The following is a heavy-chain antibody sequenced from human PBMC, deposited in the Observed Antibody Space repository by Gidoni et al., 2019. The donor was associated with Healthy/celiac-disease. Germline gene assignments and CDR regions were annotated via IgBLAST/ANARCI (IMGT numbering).Heavy chain of an antibody. J-gene: IGHJ3*02. CDR1: GGSFSGYY. Sequence: QVQLQQWGAGLLKPSETLSLTCAVYGGSFSGYYWSWIRQPPGKGLEWIGEINHSGSTNSNPSLKSRVTISVDTSKNQFSLKLSSVTAADTAVYYCARGGAMIVVVTPGVGAFDIWGQGTMVTVSS. CDR2: INHSGST. V-gene: IGHV4-34*01. D-gene: IGHD3-22*01. CDR3: ARGGAMIVVVTPGVGAFDI.